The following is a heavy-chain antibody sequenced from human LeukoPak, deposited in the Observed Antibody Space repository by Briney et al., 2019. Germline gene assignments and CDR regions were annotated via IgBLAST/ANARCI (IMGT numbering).Heavy chain of an antibody. V-gene: IGHV4-4*07. D-gene: IGHD6-13*01. CDR1: GGSISSYY. J-gene: IGHJ4*02. CDR3: ARERRFGAAAGTDY. CDR2: IYTSGST. Sequence: PSETPSLTCTASGGSISSYYWSWIRQAAGKGLEWIGRIYTSGSTNYNPSLKSRVTVSVDTSKNQFSLKLSSVTAADTAVYYCARERRFGAAAGTDYWGQGTLVTVSS.